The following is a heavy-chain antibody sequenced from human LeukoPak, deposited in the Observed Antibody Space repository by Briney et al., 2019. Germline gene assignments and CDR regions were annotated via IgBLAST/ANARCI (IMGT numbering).Heavy chain of an antibody. D-gene: IGHD3-22*01. J-gene: IGHJ4*02. CDR3: AKSDDYYDSSGYFY. V-gene: IGHV3-23*01. CDR1: GFTFSSYA. CDR2: ISGSGGST. Sequence: GGSLRLSCAASGFTFSSYAMSWVRQAPGKGLEWVSAISGSGGSTYYADSVKGRFTISRDNSKNTLYLQMNSLRAEDTAVYYCAKSDDYYDSSGYFYWGQGTLVTVSS.